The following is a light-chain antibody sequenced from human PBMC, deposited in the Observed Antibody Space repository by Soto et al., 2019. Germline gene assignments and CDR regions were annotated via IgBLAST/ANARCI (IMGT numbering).Light chain of an antibody. CDR3: QQYNGWPGT. J-gene: IGKJ1*01. CDR1: QRVSTN. Sequence: EMVMTQSPATLSVTPGERATLSCRASQRVSTNLAWYQHKPGQAPRLLIYDASTRATGIPTRFRGSGSGTEFTLTISSLQSEDFAVYYFQQYNGWPGTFGQGTKV. V-gene: IGKV3-15*01. CDR2: DAS.